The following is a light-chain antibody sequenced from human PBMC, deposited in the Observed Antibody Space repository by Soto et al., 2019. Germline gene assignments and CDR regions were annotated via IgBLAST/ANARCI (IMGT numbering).Light chain of an antibody. CDR3: QQYNDWPLT. V-gene: IGKV3-20*01. CDR1: QSVSSSY. J-gene: IGKJ4*01. CDR2: GAS. Sequence: EIVLTQSPGTLSLSPGERATLSCRASQSVSSSYLAWYQQKPGQAPRLLIYGASTRPTGIPARFSGSGSGTEFTLTISSPQSEDFAVYYCQQYNDWPLTFGGGTKVDIK.